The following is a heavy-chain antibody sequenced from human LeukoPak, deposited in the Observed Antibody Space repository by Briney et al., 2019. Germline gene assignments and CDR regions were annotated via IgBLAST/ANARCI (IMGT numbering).Heavy chain of an antibody. D-gene: IGHD4-17*01. J-gene: IGHJ3*02. Sequence: KTSQTLSLTCTVSGVSISSGDHNWSWIRQHPGKGLEWIGYISYTGSPDYNPSLRSRLTISLDTSQNQFSLRLSSVTAADTAVYYCVRLDYGDYEAFDIWGQGTMVTVSS. CDR3: VRLDYGDYEAFDI. CDR2: ISYTGSP. CDR1: GVSISSGDHN. V-gene: IGHV4-31*03.